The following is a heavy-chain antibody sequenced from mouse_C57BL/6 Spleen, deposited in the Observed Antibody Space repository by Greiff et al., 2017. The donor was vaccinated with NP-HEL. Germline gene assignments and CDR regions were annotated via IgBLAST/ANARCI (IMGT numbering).Heavy chain of an antibody. CDR3: ARGDYTYAMDY. J-gene: IGHJ4*01. CDR2: ISYDGSN. D-gene: IGHD2-12*01. V-gene: IGHV3-6*01. CDR1: GYSITSGYY. Sequence: EVQLQQSGPGLVKPSQSLSLTCSVTGYSITSGYYWNWIRQFPGNKLEWMGYISYDGSNNYNPSLKNRISITRYTSKNQFFLKLNSVTTEDTATYYCARGDYTYAMDYWGQGTSVTVSS.